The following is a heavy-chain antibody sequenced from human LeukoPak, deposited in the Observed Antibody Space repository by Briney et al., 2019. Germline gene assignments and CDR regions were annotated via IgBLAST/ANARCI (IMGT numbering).Heavy chain of an antibody. J-gene: IGHJ4*02. CDR3: ARHTSMVRGVMKYYFDY. D-gene: IGHD3-10*01. V-gene: IGHV4-39*01. CDR1: GGSISSSSYY. CDR2: IYYSGST. Sequence: SETLSLTCTVSGGSISSSSYYWVWMRQPPGKGLEWIGSIYYSGSTYYNPSLKSRVTISVDTSKNQFSLRLNSVTAADTAVYYCARHTSMVRGVMKYYFDYWGQGTLATVSS.